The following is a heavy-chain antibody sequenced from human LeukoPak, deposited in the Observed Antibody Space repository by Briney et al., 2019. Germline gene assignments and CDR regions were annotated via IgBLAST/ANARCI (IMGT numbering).Heavy chain of an antibody. D-gene: IGHD3-10*01. CDR3: ARETSYYGSGSYYRVNWFDP. Sequence: SETLSLTCAVYGGSFSGYYWSWIRQPPGKGLEWIGEINHSGSTNYNPSLKSRVTISVDTSKNQFSLKVSSVTAADTAVYYCARETSYYGSGSYYRVNWFDPWGQGTLVTVSS. V-gene: IGHV4-34*01. CDR1: GGSFSGYY. CDR2: INHSGST. J-gene: IGHJ5*02.